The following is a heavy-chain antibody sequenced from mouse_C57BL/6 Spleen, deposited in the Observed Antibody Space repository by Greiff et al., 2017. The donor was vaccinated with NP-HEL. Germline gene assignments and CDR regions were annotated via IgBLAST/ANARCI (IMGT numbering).Heavy chain of an antibody. CDR3: ARGGLDYYAMDY. CDR1: GYTFTSYW. J-gene: IGHJ4*01. Sequence: QVQLKQPGAELVKPGASVKLSCKASGYTFTSYWMHWVKQRPGQGLEWIGMIHPNSGSTNYNEKFKSKATLTVDKSSSTAYMQLSSLTSEDSAVYYCARGGLDYYAMDYWGQGTSVTVSS. D-gene: IGHD3-1*01. CDR2: IHPNSGST. V-gene: IGHV1-64*01.